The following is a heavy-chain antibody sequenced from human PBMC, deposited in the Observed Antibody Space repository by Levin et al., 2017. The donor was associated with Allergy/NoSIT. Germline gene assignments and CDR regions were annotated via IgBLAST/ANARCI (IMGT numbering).Heavy chain of an antibody. CDR1: GFTFTTSA. CDR3: AADIVATTLDAFDI. V-gene: IGHV1-58*01. D-gene: IGHD5-12*01. Sequence: SVKVSCKASGFTFTTSAVQWVRQARGQRLEWIGWIAVGSGNTNYAQKFQERVTITRDMSTRTAYMELSSLRSEDTAVYYCAADIVATTLDAFDIWGQGTMVTVSS. J-gene: IGHJ3*02. CDR2: IAVGSGNT.